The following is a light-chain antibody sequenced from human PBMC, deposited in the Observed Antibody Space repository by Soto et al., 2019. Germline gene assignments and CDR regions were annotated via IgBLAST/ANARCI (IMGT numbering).Light chain of an antibody. CDR2: DAS. Sequence: DIQMTQSPSSLSASVGDRVTITCQASQDINNYLNWYQHKPGKAPKLLIYDASNLETGVPSRFSGSGSGTDFTFTISSLQPEDIATYYCQQYDNLLLTFGGGTKVEIK. V-gene: IGKV1-33*01. CDR3: QQYDNLLLT. J-gene: IGKJ4*01. CDR1: QDINNY.